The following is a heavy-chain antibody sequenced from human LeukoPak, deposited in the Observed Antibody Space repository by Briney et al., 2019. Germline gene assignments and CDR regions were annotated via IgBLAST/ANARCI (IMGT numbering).Heavy chain of an antibody. J-gene: IGHJ4*02. CDR2: INWNGGST. CDR3: ARGGSGSHPLAY. D-gene: IGHD3-10*01. Sequence: PGGSLRLSCAPSGFTIPNAWMSWVRQAPGKGLEWVSGINWNGGSTGYADSVKGRFIISRDNAKNSLYLQMNSLTAEDTAFYYCARGGSGSHPLAYWGQGTLVTVSS. CDR1: GFTIPNAW. V-gene: IGHV3-20*04.